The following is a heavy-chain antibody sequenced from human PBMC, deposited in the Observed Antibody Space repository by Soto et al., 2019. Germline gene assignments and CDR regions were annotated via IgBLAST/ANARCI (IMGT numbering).Heavy chain of an antibody. CDR3: AKDLEGGGWIVVVPAASYT. CDR2: ISGSGGST. J-gene: IGHJ4*02. D-gene: IGHD2-2*01. CDR1: GFTFSSYA. Sequence: GGSLRLSCAASGFTFSSYAMSWVRQAPGKGLEWVSAISGSGGSTYYADSVKGRFTISRDNSKNTLYLQMNSLRAEDTAVYYCAKDLEGGGWIVVVPAASYTWGQGTLVTVSS. V-gene: IGHV3-23*01.